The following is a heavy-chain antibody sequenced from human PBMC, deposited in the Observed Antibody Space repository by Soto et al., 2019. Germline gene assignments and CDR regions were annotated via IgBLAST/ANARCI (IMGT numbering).Heavy chain of an antibody. CDR3: ARDLTIGSTYSGYDAIDS. CDR1: GGTFSTST. D-gene: IGHD5-12*01. CDR2: TIPILNVA. V-gene: IGHV1-69*08. Sequence: QVQLAQSGTEVKKPGSSVKVSCKASGGTFSTSTFTWVRQAPGQGLEWMGRTIPILNVADYAQDFQGRVTITADKSTSTAYMELTSLTSKDTAVYYCARDLTIGSTYSGYDAIDSWGQGTLVTVSS. J-gene: IGHJ4*02.